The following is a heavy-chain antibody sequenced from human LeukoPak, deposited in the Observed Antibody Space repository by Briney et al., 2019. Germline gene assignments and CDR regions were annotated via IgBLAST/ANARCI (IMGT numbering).Heavy chain of an antibody. V-gene: IGHV4-30-4*01. Sequence: SETLSLTCTVSSGSIPSYWWSWIRQPPGKGLEWIGYIYYSGSTYYNPSLKSRVTISVDTSKNQFSLKLSSVTAADTAVYYCAREGPLWGQGTLVTVSS. CDR1: SGSIPSYW. J-gene: IGHJ4*02. CDR2: IYYSGST. CDR3: AREGPL.